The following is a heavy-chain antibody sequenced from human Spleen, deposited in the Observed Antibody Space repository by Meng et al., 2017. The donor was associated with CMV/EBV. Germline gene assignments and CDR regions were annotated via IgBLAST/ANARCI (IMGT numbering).Heavy chain of an antibody. Sequence: VQLQGAGPGLVKPAQALSLTCPVSGGSISSGGYYWSWIRQHPGKGLEWIGYIHDSGSTYYNPSLKSRVTISADTSKNQFSLKLSSVTAADTAVYYCARASYGSGSPLGESWFDPWGQGTLVTVSS. D-gene: IGHD3-10*01. V-gene: IGHV4-31*03. J-gene: IGHJ5*02. CDR3: ARASYGSGSPLGESWFDP. CDR1: GGSISSGGYY. CDR2: IHDSGST.